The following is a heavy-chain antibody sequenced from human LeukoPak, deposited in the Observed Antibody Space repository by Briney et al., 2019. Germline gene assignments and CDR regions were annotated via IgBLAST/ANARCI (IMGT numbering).Heavy chain of an antibody. V-gene: IGHV3-30*18. CDR1: GFTFSSYG. Sequence: GRSLRLSCVASGFTFSSYGMHWVRQAPGKGLEWVAVISYDGSNKYYADSVKGRFTISRDNSKNTLYLQMNSLRAEDTAVYYCAKDPLISWGQGTLVTVSS. J-gene: IGHJ4*02. CDR2: ISYDGSNK. CDR3: AKDPLIS.